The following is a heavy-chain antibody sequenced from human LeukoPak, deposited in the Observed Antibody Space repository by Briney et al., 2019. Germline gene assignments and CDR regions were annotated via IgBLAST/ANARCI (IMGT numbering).Heavy chain of an antibody. CDR3: AGSIAAAGTPYDY. D-gene: IGHD6-13*01. CDR1: GGSASSGSYY. J-gene: IGHJ4*02. V-gene: IGHV4-61*01. CDR2: IYYSGST. Sequence: SETLSLTCTVSGGSASSGSYYWSWIRQPPGKGLEWIGYIYYSGSTNYNPSLKSRVTISVDTSKNQFSLKLSSVTAADTAVYYCAGSIAAAGTPYDYWGQGTLVTVSS.